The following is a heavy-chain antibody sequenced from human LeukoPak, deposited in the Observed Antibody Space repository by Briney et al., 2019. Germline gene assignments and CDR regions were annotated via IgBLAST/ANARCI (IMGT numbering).Heavy chain of an antibody. CDR3: ARRDVWGSYRSLGDY. D-gene: IGHD3-16*02. Sequence: SETLSLTCTVSGGSISSSSYYWGWIRQPPGKGLEGIGSIYYSGSTYYNPSLKSRVTISVDTSKNQFPLKLSSVTAADTAVYYCARRDVWGSYRSLGDYWGQGTLVTVSS. CDR2: IYYSGST. CDR1: GGSISSSSYY. V-gene: IGHV4-39*01. J-gene: IGHJ4*02.